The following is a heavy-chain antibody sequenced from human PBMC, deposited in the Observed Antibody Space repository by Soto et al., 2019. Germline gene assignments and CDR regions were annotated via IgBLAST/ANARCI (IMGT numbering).Heavy chain of an antibody. Sequence: QVQLVQSGAEVKKAGASVKVSCKASGYTFSSYGISWVRQAPGQGLEWMGWISEYNGNTHYAQKFQGRLSRTPDTPTRTPYMELSSLRSGDTAVSFCAREGYYSGSGTDSPPRYYGMDVWGQGTTVTVSS. J-gene: IGHJ6*02. CDR1: GYTFSSYG. V-gene: IGHV1-18*01. CDR3: AREGYYSGSGTDSPPRYYGMDV. D-gene: IGHD3-10*01. CDR2: ISEYNGNT.